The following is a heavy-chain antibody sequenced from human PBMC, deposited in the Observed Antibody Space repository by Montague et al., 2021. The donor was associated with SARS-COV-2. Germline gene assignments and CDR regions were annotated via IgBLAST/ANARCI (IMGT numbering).Heavy chain of an antibody. Sequence: SETLSLTCTVSGGSISGSNYYWGWIRQPPGKGLEWIGSMYYSGSTYYNPYLKSRVTISVDTSQNQLSLNLRPVTAAATAVYFCGRFILSATSSPFDYWGPGTLVTVSS. D-gene: IGHD2-15*01. CDR3: GRFILSATSSPFDY. V-gene: IGHV4-39*07. CDR2: MYYSGST. CDR1: GGSISGSNYY. J-gene: IGHJ4*02.